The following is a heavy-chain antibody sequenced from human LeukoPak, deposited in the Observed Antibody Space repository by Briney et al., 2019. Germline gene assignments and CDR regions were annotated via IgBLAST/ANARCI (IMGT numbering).Heavy chain of an antibody. CDR3: VRDGYRD. V-gene: IGHV3-66*01. D-gene: IGHD6-25*01. CDR1: GFNVRSYY. Sequence: GGSLRLSCAASGFNVRSYYMSRVRQAPGKGLEWVSVIYTDGNTYYAVSVKGRFTISRDNSKNTLYLQMNSLRADDTAVYYCVRDGYRDWGQGTLVTVSS. J-gene: IGHJ4*02. CDR2: IYTDGNT.